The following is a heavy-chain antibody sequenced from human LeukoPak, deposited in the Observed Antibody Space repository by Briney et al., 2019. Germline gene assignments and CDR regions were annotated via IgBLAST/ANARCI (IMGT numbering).Heavy chain of an antibody. CDR1: GYTFTAYY. CDR3: ASYPRYVSTPPFDY. J-gene: IGHJ4*02. CDR2: INPNTGDT. V-gene: IGHV1-2*02. Sequence: ASVKVSCKASGYTFTAYYLHWVRQAPGRRLEWMGWINPNTGDTESAQNFQGRVTMTRDTTISTAYLELTRLTSDDTAVYYCASYPRYVSTPPFDYWGQGTLVTVSS. D-gene: IGHD2-15*01.